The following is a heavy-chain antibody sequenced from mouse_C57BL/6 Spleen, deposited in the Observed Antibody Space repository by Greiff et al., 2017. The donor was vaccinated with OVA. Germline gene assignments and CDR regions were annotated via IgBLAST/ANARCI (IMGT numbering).Heavy chain of an antibody. CDR2: ISSGSSTI. V-gene: IGHV5-17*01. CDR1: GFTFSDYG. D-gene: IGHD1-1*01. Sequence: EVKLVESGGGLVKPGGSLKLSCAASGFTFSDYGMHWVRQAPEKGLAWVAYISSGSSTIYYAVTVKGRFTISRDNAKNTLFLQMTSLRSEDTAMYYCAKGFIMGYWGQGTTLTVSS. CDR3: AKGFIMGY. J-gene: IGHJ2*01.